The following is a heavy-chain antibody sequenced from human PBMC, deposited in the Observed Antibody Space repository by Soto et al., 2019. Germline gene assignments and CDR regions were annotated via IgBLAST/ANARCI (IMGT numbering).Heavy chain of an antibody. V-gene: IGHV4-34*01. CDR1: GGSFSGYY. D-gene: IGHD3-3*01. J-gene: IGHJ3*02. CDR3: ARSGYYTLTSDAFDI. Sequence: ETLSLTCTVYGGSFSGYYWSWIRQPPGKGLEWIGEINHSGSTNYNPSLKSRVTISVDTSKNQFSLKLSSVTAADTAVYYCARSGYYTLTSDAFDIWGQGTMVTVSS. CDR2: INHSGST.